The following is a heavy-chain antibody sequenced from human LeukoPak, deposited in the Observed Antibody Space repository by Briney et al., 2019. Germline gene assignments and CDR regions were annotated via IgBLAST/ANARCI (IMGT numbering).Heavy chain of an antibody. D-gene: IGHD1-14*01. CDR2: IYYSGST. V-gene: IGHV4-39*07. Sequence: SETLSLTCTVSGGSISSSSYYWGWIRQPPGKGLEWIGSIYYSGSTYYNPSLKSRVTISVDTSKNPFSLKLSSVTAAATAVYYCARGQHRSSRENPYAFDIWGQGTMVTVSS. CDR3: ARGQHRSSRENPYAFDI. J-gene: IGHJ3*02. CDR1: GGSISSSSYY.